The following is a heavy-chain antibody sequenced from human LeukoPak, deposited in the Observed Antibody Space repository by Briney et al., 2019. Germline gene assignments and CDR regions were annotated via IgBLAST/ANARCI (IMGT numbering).Heavy chain of an antibody. CDR3: ARCCCYGYGYYFDF. V-gene: IGHV4-30-4*01. D-gene: IGHD5-12*01. Sequence: PSETLSLTCTVSGGSISSGDYYWSWIRQPPGKGLEWIGYIYYSGSTYYNPSLKSRVTISVDTAKNQFSLKLSSVTAADKAVYCCARCCCYGYGYYFDFWGQGTLVTVSS. J-gene: IGHJ4*02. CDR2: IYYSGST. CDR1: GGSISSGDYY.